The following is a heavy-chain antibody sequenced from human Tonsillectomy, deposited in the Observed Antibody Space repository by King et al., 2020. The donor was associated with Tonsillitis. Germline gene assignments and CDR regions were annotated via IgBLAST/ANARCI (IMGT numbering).Heavy chain of an antibody. D-gene: IGHD6-6*01. CDR3: ARVAATYSSSSLVYYYNYMDV. CDR1: GFTVSSNY. J-gene: IGHJ6*03. Sequence: VQLVESGGGFIQPGGSLRLSCAASGFTVSSNYMGWVRQAPGKGLEWVSLIYSGGNTYYADSVTGRFTISRGPSKNTLYLQMKSLGAEDTAVYYCARVAATYSSSSLVYYYNYMDVWGKGTTVTVSS. CDR2: IYSGGNT. V-gene: IGHV3-53*01.